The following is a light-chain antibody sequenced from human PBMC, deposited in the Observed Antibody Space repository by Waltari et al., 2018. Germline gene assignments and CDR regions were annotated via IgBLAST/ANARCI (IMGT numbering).Light chain of an antibody. V-gene: IGKV3-20*01. Sequence: CRASQGVGRLLAWYQQKPGQAPRLLIYGASTRATGIPDRFSGSGSGTDFSLTISRLEPEDFAVYYCQKYDRLPATFGQGTKVEIK. CDR1: QGVGRL. CDR3: QKYDRLPAT. J-gene: IGKJ1*01. CDR2: GAS.